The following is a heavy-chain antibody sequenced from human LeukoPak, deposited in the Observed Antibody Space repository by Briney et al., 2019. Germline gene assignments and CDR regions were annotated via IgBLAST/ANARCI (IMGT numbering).Heavy chain of an antibody. CDR2: INSDGSQK. CDR1: GSTFSSYW. D-gene: IGHD3-9*01. Sequence: PGGSLRLSCSGSGSTFSSYWMTWVRQAPGKGLEWVANINSDGSQKDYVDSVKGRFTMSRDNAGNSVFLQMNSLRAEDTAVYYCARDEWYYDISTYYHSRGYFALWGLGTLVTVSS. CDR3: ARDEWYYDISTYYHSRGYFAL. V-gene: IGHV3-7*01. J-gene: IGHJ4*02.